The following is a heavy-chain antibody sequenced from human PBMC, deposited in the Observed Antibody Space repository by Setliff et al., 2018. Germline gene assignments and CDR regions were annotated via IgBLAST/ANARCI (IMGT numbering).Heavy chain of an antibody. CDR2: INPNSGGT. Sequence: ASVKVSCKASGYTFTGYYMHWVRQAPGQGLEWMGWINPNSGGTNYAQTFQGWVTMTRDTSISTAYMELSRLRSDDTAVYYCARSFPPAAGTGRFYYYYGMDVWGQGTTVTVSS. D-gene: IGHD6-13*01. V-gene: IGHV1-2*04. J-gene: IGHJ6*02. CDR3: ARSFPPAAGTGRFYYYYGMDV. CDR1: GYTFTGYY.